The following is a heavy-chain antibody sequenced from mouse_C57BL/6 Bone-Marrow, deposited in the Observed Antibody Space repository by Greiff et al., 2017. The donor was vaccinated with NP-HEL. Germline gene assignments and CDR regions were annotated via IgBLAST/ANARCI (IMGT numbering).Heavy chain of an antibody. J-gene: IGHJ2*01. Sequence: QVQLQQSGAELVKPGASVKLSCKASGYTFTSYWMQWVNQRPGQGLEWIGEIDPSDSNTNYNQKFKGKATLTVDTSSSTAYMQLSSLTSEDSAVYYCARWNWVDYWGQGTTLTVSS. D-gene: IGHD4-1*01. CDR3: ARWNWVDY. CDR2: IDPSDSNT. CDR1: GYTFTSYW. V-gene: IGHV1-50*01.